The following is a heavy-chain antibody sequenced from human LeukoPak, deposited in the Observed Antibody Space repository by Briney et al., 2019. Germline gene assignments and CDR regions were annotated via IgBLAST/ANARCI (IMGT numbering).Heavy chain of an antibody. CDR2: INPNSGGT. Sequence: GASVKVSCKASGYTFTGYYMHWVLQAPGQGLEWMGWINPNSGGTNYAQKFQGRVTMTRDTSISTAYMELSRLRSDDTAVYYCARRGYSYGTGYFDYWGQGTLVTVSS. CDR3: ARRGYSYGTGYFDY. V-gene: IGHV1-2*02. D-gene: IGHD5-18*01. J-gene: IGHJ4*02. CDR1: GYTFTGYY.